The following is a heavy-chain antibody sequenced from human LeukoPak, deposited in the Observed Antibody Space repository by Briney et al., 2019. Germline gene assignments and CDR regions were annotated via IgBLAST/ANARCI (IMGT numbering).Heavy chain of an antibody. CDR3: AKVAYSSGWNVRFDY. V-gene: IGHV3-9*01. CDR2: ISWNSGSI. D-gene: IGHD6-19*01. J-gene: IGHJ4*02. CDR1: GFTFDDYA. Sequence: GGSLRLSCAASGFTFDDYAMHWVWQAPGKGLEWVSGISWNSGSIGYADSVKGRFTISRDNAKNSLYLQMNSLRAEDTALYYCAKVAYSSGWNVRFDYWGQGTLVTVSS.